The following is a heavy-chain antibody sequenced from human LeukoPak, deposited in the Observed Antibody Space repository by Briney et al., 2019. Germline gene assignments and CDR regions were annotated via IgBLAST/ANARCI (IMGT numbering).Heavy chain of an antibody. Sequence: PGGSLRLSCAASGFTFSSYSMNWVRQAPGKGLGWVSSISSSSSYIYYADSVKGRFTISRDNAKNSLYLQMNSLRAEDTAVYYCARGYSSSAHDAFDIWGQGTMVTVSS. J-gene: IGHJ3*02. CDR2: ISSSSSYI. D-gene: IGHD6-6*01. CDR1: GFTFSSYS. CDR3: ARGYSSSAHDAFDI. V-gene: IGHV3-21*01.